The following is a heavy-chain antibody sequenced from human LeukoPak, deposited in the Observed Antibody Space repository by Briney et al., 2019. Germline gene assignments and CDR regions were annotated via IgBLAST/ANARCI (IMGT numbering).Heavy chain of an antibody. CDR1: GFTFSNYW. Sequence: GGSLRLSCAASGFTFSNYWMSWVRQAPGKRLEWVANIKQDRSEKYYVDSVKGRFTISRDNAKNSLYLQMNSLRAEDTAVYYCARDDSRAAAGTGWFDPWGQGTLVTVSS. CDR2: IKQDRSEK. V-gene: IGHV3-7*03. D-gene: IGHD6-13*01. CDR3: ARDDSRAAAGTGWFDP. J-gene: IGHJ5*02.